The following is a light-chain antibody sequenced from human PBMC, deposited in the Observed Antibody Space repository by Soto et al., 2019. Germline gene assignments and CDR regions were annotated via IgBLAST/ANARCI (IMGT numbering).Light chain of an antibody. Sequence: EIVLTQSPVTLSLSPGERATLSCRASQSISSGCLVWYQQKSGQAPRLLIYGASSRATGIPDRFSGSGSGTDFTLTISRLEPEDFAVYYCQAWTFGQGTKVDIK. CDR3: QAWT. J-gene: IGKJ1*01. V-gene: IGKV3-20*01. CDR1: QSISSGC. CDR2: GAS.